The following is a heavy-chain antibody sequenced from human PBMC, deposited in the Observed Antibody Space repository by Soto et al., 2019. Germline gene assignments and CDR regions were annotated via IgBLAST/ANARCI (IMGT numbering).Heavy chain of an antibody. V-gene: IGHV4-59*08. CDR2: SHDNGTT. J-gene: IGHJ5*02. CDR1: GGSISGYY. Sequence: SETLSLTCTVVGGSISGYYWSWMRQPPGKGLEWIGYSHDNGTTNYNPSLKSRVTISVDTSNEQFSLKLNSVTAADTAVYYCARHEYYASGSYSWGQGTLVTVSS. D-gene: IGHD3-10*01. CDR3: ARHEYYASGSYS.